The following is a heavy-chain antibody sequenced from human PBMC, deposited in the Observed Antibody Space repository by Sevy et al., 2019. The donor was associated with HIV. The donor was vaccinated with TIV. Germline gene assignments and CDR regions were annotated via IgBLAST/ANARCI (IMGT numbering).Heavy chain of an antibody. CDR2: INHSGST. Sequence: SETLSLTCAVYGGSFSGYYWSWIRQPPGKGLEWIGEINHSGSTNYIPSLKSRVTISVDTSKNQFSLKLSSVTAADTAVYYCARHCSSTSRSHAFDIWGQGTMVTVSS. D-gene: IGHD2-2*01. CDR1: GGSFSGYY. V-gene: IGHV4-34*01. CDR3: ARHCSSTSRSHAFDI. J-gene: IGHJ3*02.